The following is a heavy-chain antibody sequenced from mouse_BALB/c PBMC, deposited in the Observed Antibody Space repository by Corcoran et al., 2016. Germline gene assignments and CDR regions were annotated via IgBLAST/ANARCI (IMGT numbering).Heavy chain of an antibody. CDR3: ARHDDGNYYFDY. CDR1: GYTITEYI. J-gene: IGHJ2*01. V-gene: IGHV1-62-2*01. D-gene: IGHD2-1*01. Sequence: VQLQQSGAGLVKPGASVKLSCKASGYTITEYIIHWVKQRSGQGLEWIGWFYPGSGSIKYNEKFKDKATLTADKSSSTVYMKLSRLTSEASAVYFCARHDDGNYYFDYWGQGTTLTVSS. CDR2: FYPGSGSI.